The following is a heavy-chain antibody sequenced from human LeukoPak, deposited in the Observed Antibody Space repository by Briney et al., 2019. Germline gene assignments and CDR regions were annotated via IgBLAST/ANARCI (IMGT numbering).Heavy chain of an antibody. D-gene: IGHD4-17*01. CDR3: VRGRGTAVTTGNWFDP. V-gene: IGHV4-30-4*01. CDR2: VHYSGST. CDR1: GGSISSGNYY. J-gene: IGHJ5*02. Sequence: SETLSLACTVSGGSISSGNYYWNWIRQPPGKGLECIGYVHYSGSTYYNPSLKSRVTISVDTSKNQFSLKLSSVTAADTAVYYCVRGRGTAVTTGNWFDPWGQGTLVTVSS.